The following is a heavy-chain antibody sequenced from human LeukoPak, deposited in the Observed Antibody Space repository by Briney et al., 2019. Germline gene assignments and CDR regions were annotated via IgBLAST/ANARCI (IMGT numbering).Heavy chain of an antibody. D-gene: IGHD3-22*01. Sequence: PSETLSLTCTVSGGSISSYYWSWIRLPPGKGLEWIGYIFYSGNTDYNPSLKSRVTISVDTSKNQFSLRLNSVTAADTAVYYCARQPYYYRPYFDYWGQGTLVTVSS. J-gene: IGHJ4*02. CDR2: IFYSGNT. V-gene: IGHV4-59*08. CDR1: GGSISSYY. CDR3: ARQPYYYRPYFDY.